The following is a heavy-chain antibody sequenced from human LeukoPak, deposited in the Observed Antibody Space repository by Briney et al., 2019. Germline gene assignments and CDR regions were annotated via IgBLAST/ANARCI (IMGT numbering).Heavy chain of an antibody. V-gene: IGHV3-30*03. J-gene: IGHJ3*02. Sequence: GGSLRLSCADSGFTFSSYGMHWVRQAPGKGLEWVAVISYDGSNKYYADSVKGRFTISRDNSKNTLYLQMNSLRAEDKAVYYCVRAVPAAILGAFDIWGQGTMVTVSS. CDR2: ISYDGSNK. D-gene: IGHD2-2*02. CDR1: GFTFSSYG. CDR3: VRAVPAAILGAFDI.